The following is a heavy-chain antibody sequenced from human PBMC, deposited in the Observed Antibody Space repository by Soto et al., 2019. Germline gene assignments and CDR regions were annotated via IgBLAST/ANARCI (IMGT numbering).Heavy chain of an antibody. V-gene: IGHV1-46*01. Sequence: ASVKVSCKASGYTFTSYYMHWVRQAPGQGLEWMGIINPSGGSTSYAQKFQGRVTMTRDTSTSTVYMELSSLRSEDTAVYYCARDLRVSYYYDSSGYPRFRFDYWGQGTVVTVS. D-gene: IGHD3-22*01. CDR3: ARDLRVSYYYDSSGYPRFRFDY. CDR2: INPSGGST. J-gene: IGHJ4*02. CDR1: GYTFTSYY.